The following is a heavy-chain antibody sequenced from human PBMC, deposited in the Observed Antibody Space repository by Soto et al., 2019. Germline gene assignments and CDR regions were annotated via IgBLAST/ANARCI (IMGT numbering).Heavy chain of an antibody. V-gene: IGHV1-69*04. D-gene: IGHD1-20*01. CDR1: GGTFSSYT. CDR3: ARDRYHYYMDV. J-gene: IGHJ6*03. CDR2: IIPLLGIA. Sequence: QVQLVHSGAEVKKPGFSVKVSCKASGGTFSSYTISWVRQAPGQGLEWMGRIIPLLGIANYAQKFQGRVKITAGTSTSTAYMELSSLRSEDTAVYYCARDRYHYYMDVWGRGTTVTVAS.